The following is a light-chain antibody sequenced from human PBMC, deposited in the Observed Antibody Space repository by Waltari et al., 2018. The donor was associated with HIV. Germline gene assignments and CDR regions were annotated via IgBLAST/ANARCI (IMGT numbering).Light chain of an antibody. V-gene: IGKV1-39*01. J-gene: IGKJ4*01. Sequence: DIQMTQSPSSLSESVGDRVTIPCRASQSISTYLNWYQQKPGKAPKLLINAASSLQSGVPSRFSGSGSGTDFTLIISSLQPEDFATYYCQQSYSIPPTFGGGSKVEIK. CDR2: AAS. CDR3: QQSYSIPPT. CDR1: QSISTY.